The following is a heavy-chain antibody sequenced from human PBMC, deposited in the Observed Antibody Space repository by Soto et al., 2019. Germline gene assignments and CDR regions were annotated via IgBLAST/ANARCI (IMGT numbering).Heavy chain of an antibody. J-gene: IGHJ4*02. CDR1: LGSISRGGYY. CDR3: ARGLDNSASYVDY. CDR2: ISHSEST. D-gene: IGHD3-22*01. Sequence: TLAVACTVSLGSISRGGYYWTWIRQHPGKGLEGIGYISHSESTYYNPSLKSRVTISVDTSKNQFSLKLSSVTAADTALYYCARGLDNSASYVDYWGQGTLVTVSS. V-gene: IGHV4-31*03.